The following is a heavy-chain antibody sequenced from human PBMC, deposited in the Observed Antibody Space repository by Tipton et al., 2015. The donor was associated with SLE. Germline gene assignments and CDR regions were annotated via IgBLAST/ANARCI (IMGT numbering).Heavy chain of an antibody. CDR3: ARSHSSGWYGDYYYYMDV. CDR2: ISSSSNFI. D-gene: IGHD6-19*01. Sequence: GSLRLSCAASGFTFSSYSMNWVRQAPGKGLEWVSYISSSSNFIYYGDSMKGRFTISRDNAKNSLYLQMNSLRAEDTAVYYCARSHSSGWYGDYYYYMDVWGKGTTVTVSS. J-gene: IGHJ6*03. V-gene: IGHV3-21*05. CDR1: GFTFSSYS.